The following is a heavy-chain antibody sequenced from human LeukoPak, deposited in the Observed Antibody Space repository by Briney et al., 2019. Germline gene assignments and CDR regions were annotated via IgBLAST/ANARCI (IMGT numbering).Heavy chain of an antibody. CDR3: ARDMDIVVVPAAIPYNWFDP. V-gene: IGHV1-18*01. Sequence: ASVKVSCKASGYTFTSYGISWVRQAPGQGLEWMGWISAYNGNTNCAQKLQGRVTMATDTSTSTAYMELRSLRSDDTAVYYCARDMDIVVVPAAIPYNWFDPWGQGILVTVSS. CDR1: GYTFTSYG. CDR2: ISAYNGNT. D-gene: IGHD2-2*03. J-gene: IGHJ5*02.